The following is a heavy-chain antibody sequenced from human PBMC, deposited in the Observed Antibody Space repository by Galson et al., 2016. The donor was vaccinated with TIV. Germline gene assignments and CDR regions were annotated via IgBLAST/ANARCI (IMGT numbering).Heavy chain of an antibody. Sequence: SLRLSCAASGFTFSITYMTWVRQAPGKGLEWVALIYSDGTTYYGDSVKGRFTISRDNSKNTLHLQLNSLSAEDTAVYYCATTTPAELQLGYYFDYWGQGTLVTVSS. J-gene: IGHJ4*02. CDR1: GFTFSITY. CDR2: IYSDGTT. V-gene: IGHV3-53*01. CDR3: ATTTPAELQLGYYFDY. D-gene: IGHD1-7*01.